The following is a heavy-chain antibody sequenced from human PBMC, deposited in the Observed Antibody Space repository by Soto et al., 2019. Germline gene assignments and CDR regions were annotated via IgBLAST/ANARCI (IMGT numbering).Heavy chain of an antibody. V-gene: IGHV1-69*02. D-gene: IGHD3-16*02. CDR3: ARAPGELSFLGYFDY. CDR2: IIPILGIA. CDR1: GGTFSSYT. J-gene: IGHJ4*02. Sequence: GASVKVSCKASGGTFSSYTISWVRQAPGQGLEWMGRIIPILGIANYAQKFQGRVTITADKSTSTAYMELSSLRSEDTAVYYCARAPGELSFLGYFDYWGQGTLVTVSS.